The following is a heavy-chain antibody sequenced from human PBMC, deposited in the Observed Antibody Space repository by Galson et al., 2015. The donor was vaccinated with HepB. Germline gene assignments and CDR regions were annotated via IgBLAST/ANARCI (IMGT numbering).Heavy chain of an antibody. CDR3: ARIFGELPNFDY. Sequence: LRHSCAASGFNFSSYTMNWVRQAPGKGLEWVSSISRSRNFIYYVDSVKGRFTISRDNAKNSLYLQMNSLRAEDTAVYYCARIFGELPNFDYWGQGTLVTVSS. V-gene: IGHV3-21*01. CDR2: ISRSRNFI. J-gene: IGHJ4*02. D-gene: IGHD3-10*01. CDR1: GFNFSSYT.